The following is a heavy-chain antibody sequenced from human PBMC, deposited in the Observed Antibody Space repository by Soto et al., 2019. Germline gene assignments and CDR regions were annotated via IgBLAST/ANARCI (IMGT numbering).Heavy chain of an antibody. CDR1: GFSLSTSGVG. V-gene: IGHV2-5*02. Sequence: QITLRESGPTLVKPTQTLTLTGTFSGFSLSTSGVGVGWIRQPPGKALEWLALIYWDDDKRYSPSLKSRLTVTKDTSKNQVVLTMTNMDPVDTATYYCAHSRLIGYCSGGSCYWGQGTLVTVSS. D-gene: IGHD2-15*01. J-gene: IGHJ4*02. CDR3: AHSRLIGYCSGGSCY. CDR2: IYWDDDK.